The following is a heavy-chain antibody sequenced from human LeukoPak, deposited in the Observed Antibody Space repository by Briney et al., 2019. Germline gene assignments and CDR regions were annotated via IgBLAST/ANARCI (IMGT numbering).Heavy chain of an antibody. CDR2: ISSSSSYI. CDR1: GFTSSSYA. Sequence: GGSLRLSCAASGFTSSSYAMNWVRQAPGKGLEWVSSISSSSSYIYYADSVKGRFTISRDNAKNSLYLQMNSLRAEDTAVYYCAREDIVVVPAAMTEEDYYYYGMDVRGQGTTVTVSS. CDR3: AREDIVVVPAAMTEEDYYYYGMDV. D-gene: IGHD2-2*01. V-gene: IGHV3-21*01. J-gene: IGHJ6*02.